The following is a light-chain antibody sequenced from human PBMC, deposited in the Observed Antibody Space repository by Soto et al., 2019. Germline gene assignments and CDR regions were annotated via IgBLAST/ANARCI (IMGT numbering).Light chain of an antibody. V-gene: IGLV1-36*01. CDR2: FDD. Sequence: QSVLTQPPSVSEAPRQRVTISCSGSSSNIENNAVNWYQQLPGKPPKLLVYFDDLLPSGVSDRFSGSKSGTSASLAISGLQSEDEGDYYCAAWDDSLNGLIFGGGTKLTVL. CDR1: SSNIENNA. CDR3: AAWDDSLNGLI. J-gene: IGLJ2*01.